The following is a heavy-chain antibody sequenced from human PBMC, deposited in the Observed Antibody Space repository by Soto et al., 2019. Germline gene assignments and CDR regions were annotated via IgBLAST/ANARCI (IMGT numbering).Heavy chain of an antibody. D-gene: IGHD2-8*01. J-gene: IGHJ6*02. CDR1: GGAFSGYA. CDR3: ARGRIVHYYYYGMDV. V-gene: IGHV1-69*13. Sequence: ASVKVSCKASGGAFSGYAISWVRQAPGQGLEWMGGIIPIFGTANYAQKFQGRVTITADESTSTAYMELSSLRSEDTAVYYCARGRIVHYYYYGMDVWGQGTTVTAP. CDR2: IIPIFGTA.